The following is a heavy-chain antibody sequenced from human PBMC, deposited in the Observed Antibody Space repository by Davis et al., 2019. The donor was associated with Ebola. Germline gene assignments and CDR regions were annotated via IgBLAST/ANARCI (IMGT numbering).Heavy chain of an antibody. CDR3: AKNFSMGRGDYYGMDV. Sequence: GESLKISCAASGFTFSSHAMTWVRQAPGKGLEWVSSISGTGYSITYADAVTGRFTISRDNSKNTVFLQMISLRAEDTAKYYCAKNFSMGRGDYYGMDVWGQGTTVTVSS. J-gene: IGHJ6*02. CDR2: ISGTGYSI. V-gene: IGHV3-23*01. D-gene: IGHD3-10*01. CDR1: GFTFSSHA.